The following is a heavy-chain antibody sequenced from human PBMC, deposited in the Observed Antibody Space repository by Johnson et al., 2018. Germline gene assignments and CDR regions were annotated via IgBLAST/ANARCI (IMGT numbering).Heavy chain of an antibody. CDR1: GGSISTYY. CDR3: AREDGSSDAFDI. V-gene: IGHV4-59*12. J-gene: IGHJ3*02. CDR2: IYYSGIT. D-gene: IGHD6-13*01. Sequence: QEQLQESGPGLVKASETLSLSCTISGGSISTYYWSWIRQPPGKGLEWIGYIYYSGITNYNPSLKSRVTISVDTSKNQFSLKVRSLPGADTAVYSCAREDGSSDAFDIWGQGTMVTVSS.